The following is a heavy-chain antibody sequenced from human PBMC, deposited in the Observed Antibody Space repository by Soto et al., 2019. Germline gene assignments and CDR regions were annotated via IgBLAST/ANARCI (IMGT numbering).Heavy chain of an antibody. V-gene: IGHV3-33*08. CDR2: IWYDGTQK. CDR3: ARRVNYFDY. CDR1: GFTFSSYD. J-gene: IGHJ4*02. Sequence: VQLVESGGGLVQPGGSLRLSCAASGFTFSSYDMHWVRQAPGKGLEWVALIWYDGTQKYYADSVKGRFTISRDDSKSTVYLQMNSLRVDDTAVYYCARRVNYFDYWGQGTLVTVSS.